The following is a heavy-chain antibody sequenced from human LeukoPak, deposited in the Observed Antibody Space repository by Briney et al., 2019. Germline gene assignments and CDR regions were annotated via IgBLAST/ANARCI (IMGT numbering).Heavy chain of an antibody. CDR3: AKDPGATYAAEYFQH. CDR1: GFTFSSYG. Sequence: PGGSLRLSCAASGFTFSSYGMSWVRQAPGKGLEWVSAISGSGGSTYYADSVKGRFTISRDNSKNTLYLQMNSLRAEDTAVYYCAKDPGATYAAEYFQHWGQGTLVTVSS. CDR2: ISGSGGST. D-gene: IGHD1-26*01. V-gene: IGHV3-23*01. J-gene: IGHJ1*01.